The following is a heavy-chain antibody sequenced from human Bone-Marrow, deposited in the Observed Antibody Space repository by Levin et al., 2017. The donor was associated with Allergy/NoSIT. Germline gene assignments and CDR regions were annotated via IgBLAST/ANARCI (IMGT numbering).Heavy chain of an antibody. CDR2: ISGSGGST. D-gene: IGHD3-3*01. J-gene: IGHJ4*02. V-gene: IGHV3-23*01. CDR3: AKVLRFLEWD. Sequence: GESLKISCAASGFTFSSYAMSWVRQAPGKGLEWVSAISGSGGSTYYADSVKGRFTISRDNSKNTLYLQMNSLRAEDTAVYYCAKVLRFLEWDWGQGTLVTVSS. CDR1: GFTFSSYA.